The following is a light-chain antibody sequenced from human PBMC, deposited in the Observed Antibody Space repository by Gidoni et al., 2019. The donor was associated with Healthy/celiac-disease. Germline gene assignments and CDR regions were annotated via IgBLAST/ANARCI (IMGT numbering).Light chain of an antibody. CDR1: QSVSSSY. V-gene: IGKV3-20*01. Sequence: EIVLTQAPGTLSVSPGERATLSCRASQSVSSSYLAWYQQKPGQAPRLLIYGASSRATGIPVRFSGSGSGTDFTLTISRLEPEDFAVYYCQQYGSSPLTFGGGTKVEIK. CDR3: QQYGSSPLT. J-gene: IGKJ4*01. CDR2: GAS.